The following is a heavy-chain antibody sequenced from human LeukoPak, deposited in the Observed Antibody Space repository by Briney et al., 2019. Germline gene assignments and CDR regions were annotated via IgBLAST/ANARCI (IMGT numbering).Heavy chain of an antibody. CDR3: AGAYSAYDPFDY. Sequence: GGSLRLSCAASGFTFSSYWMHWVRQAPGKGLVWVSRLNADGNSITYADSVRGRFTISRDNAKNTVHLQMNSLRVEDTAIYFCAGAYSAYDPFDYWGQGILVTVSS. D-gene: IGHD5-12*01. CDR2: LNADGNSI. CDR1: GFTFSSYW. J-gene: IGHJ4*02. V-gene: IGHV3-74*01.